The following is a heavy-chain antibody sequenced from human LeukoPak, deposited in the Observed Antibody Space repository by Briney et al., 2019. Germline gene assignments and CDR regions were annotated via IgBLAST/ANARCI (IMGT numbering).Heavy chain of an antibody. V-gene: IGHV3-53*01. Sequence: TGGSLRLSCAASEFTFSSYSMNWVRQAPGKGLEWVSSIYSAGATHYAESVKGRFTISRDNSKNTLYLQMNSLRAEDMAVYYCARIEWERLGRAFDIWGQGTMVTVSS. J-gene: IGHJ3*02. CDR3: ARIEWERLGRAFDI. CDR1: EFTFSSYS. CDR2: IYSAGAT. D-gene: IGHD1-26*01.